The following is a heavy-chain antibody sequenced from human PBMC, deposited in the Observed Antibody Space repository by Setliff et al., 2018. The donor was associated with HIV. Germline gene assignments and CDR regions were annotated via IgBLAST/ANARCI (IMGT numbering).Heavy chain of an antibody. J-gene: IGHJ4*02. CDR1: GGSLRGYY. CDR3: ARRTSFVGGAVAGNFDN. Sequence: PSETLSLTCDVSGGSLRGYYRSWIRQSPGKGLEWIGEINDSGDTNYSPSLKSRFNISLDTSKNHFSLRLKSVTAADTAVFYCARRTSFVGGAVAGNFDNWGQGTPVTVSS. CDR2: INDSGDT. V-gene: IGHV4-34*01. D-gene: IGHD6-19*01.